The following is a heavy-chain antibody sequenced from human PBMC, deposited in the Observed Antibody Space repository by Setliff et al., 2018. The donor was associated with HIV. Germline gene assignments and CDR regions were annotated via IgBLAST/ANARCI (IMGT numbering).Heavy chain of an antibody. CDR1: GFTFNSYW. D-gene: IGHD1-26*01. J-gene: IGHJ3*02. V-gene: IGHV3-74*01. CDR3: VREFVAGGRSHAAFDI. Sequence: GESLKLSCAASGFTFNSYWMHWVRQAPGKGLVWVSHIKSDGRVTRYADSVKGRFTISRDNAKNTLYLQMNSLRVEDTAVYYCVREFVAGGRSHAAFDIWGQGTMVTVSS. CDR2: IKSDGRVT.